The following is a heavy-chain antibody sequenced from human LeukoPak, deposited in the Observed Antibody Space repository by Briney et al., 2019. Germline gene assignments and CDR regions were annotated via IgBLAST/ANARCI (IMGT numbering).Heavy chain of an antibody. Sequence: GGSLRLSCAVSGFTFSSYAMSWVRQAPGKGLEWVSTISNSDDNTYYADSVKGRFTISRDSSKNTLYLQMNSLTAEDTAIYYCAKATGTLSSWGQGTLVTVSS. CDR2: ISNSDDNT. CDR3: AKATGTLSS. CDR1: GFTFSSYA. J-gene: IGHJ4*02. V-gene: IGHV3-23*01. D-gene: IGHD1-1*01.